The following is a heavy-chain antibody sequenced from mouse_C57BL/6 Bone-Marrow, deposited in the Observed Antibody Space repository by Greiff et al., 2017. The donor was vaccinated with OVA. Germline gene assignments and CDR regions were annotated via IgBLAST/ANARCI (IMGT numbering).Heavy chain of an antibody. CDR1: GYTFTSYW. J-gene: IGHJ1*03. CDR2: IHPNSGST. V-gene: IGHV1-64*01. D-gene: IGHD1-1*01. CDR3: ASITTVVATCPDWYFDI. Sequence: QVQLQQPGAELVKPGASVKLSCKASGYTFTSYWMHWVKQRPGQGLEWIGMIHPNSGSTNYNEKFKSKATLTVDKSSSTAYMQLSSLTSEDSAVYYGASITTVVATCPDWYFDIWGTGTTVTVSS.